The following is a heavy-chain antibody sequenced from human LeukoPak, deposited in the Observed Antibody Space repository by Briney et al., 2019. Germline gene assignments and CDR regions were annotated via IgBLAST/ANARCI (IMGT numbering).Heavy chain of an antibody. J-gene: IGHJ4*02. D-gene: IGHD3-22*01. Sequence: GGSLRLSCAASGFTFSSYGMHWVRQAPGKGLEWAAFIRYDGSNKYYADSVKGRFTISRDNSKNTLYLQMNSLRAADTAVYYCAKDPTHYRVWDDYDSTVLSYWGQGTLVTVSS. V-gene: IGHV3-30*02. CDR3: AKDPTHYRVWDDYDSTVLSY. CDR2: IRYDGSNK. CDR1: GFTFSSYG.